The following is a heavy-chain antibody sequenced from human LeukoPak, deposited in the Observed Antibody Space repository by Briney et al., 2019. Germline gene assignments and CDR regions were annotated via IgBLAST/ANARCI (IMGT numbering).Heavy chain of an antibody. CDR2: INTNTGNP. Sequence: ASVKVSCKASGYTFTSYAMNWVRQAPGQGLEWIGWINTNTGNPTYAQGFTGRFVFSLDTSVSTAYLQISSLKAEDTAVYYCARKSVAGTYYYYYGMDVWGQGTTVTVSS. CDR3: ARKSVAGTYYYYYGMDV. V-gene: IGHV7-4-1*02. J-gene: IGHJ6*02. CDR1: GYTFTSYA. D-gene: IGHD6-19*01.